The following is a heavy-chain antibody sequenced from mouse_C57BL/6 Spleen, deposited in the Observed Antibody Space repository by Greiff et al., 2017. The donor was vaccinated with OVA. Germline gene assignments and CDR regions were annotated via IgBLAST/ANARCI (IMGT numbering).Heavy chain of an antibody. CDR3: TKDYQFAY. CDR2: IDPETGGT. V-gene: IGHV1-15*01. D-gene: IGHD2-4*01. J-gene: IGHJ3*01. CDR1: GYTFTDYE. Sequence: QVQLQQSGAELVRPGASVTLSCKASGYTFTDYEMHWVKQTPVHGLEWIGAIDPETGGTAYNQKFTGKAILTADKSSSTAYMELRSLTSEDSAVYYCTKDYQFAYWGQGTLVTVSA.